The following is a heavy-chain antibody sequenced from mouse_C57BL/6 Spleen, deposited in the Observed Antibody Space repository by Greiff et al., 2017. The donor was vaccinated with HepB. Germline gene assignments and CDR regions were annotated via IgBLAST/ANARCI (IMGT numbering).Heavy chain of an antibody. Sequence: QVQLQQPGAELVKPGASVKLSCKASGYTFTSYWMHWVKQRPGQGLEWIGMIHPNSGSTNYNEKFKSKATLTVDKSSSTAYMQLSSLPSEDSAVYYCARESFYYCDYWGQGTTLTVSS. J-gene: IGHJ2*01. CDR1: GYTFTSYW. CDR3: ARESFYYCDY. V-gene: IGHV1-64*01. CDR2: IHPNSGST.